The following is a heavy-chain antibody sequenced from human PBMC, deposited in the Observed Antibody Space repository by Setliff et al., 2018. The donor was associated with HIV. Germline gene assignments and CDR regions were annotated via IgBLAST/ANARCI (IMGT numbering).Heavy chain of an antibody. J-gene: IGHJ4*02. D-gene: IGHD1-26*01. CDR3: ARGVVGATYNPFDY. CDR2: IFYSGST. V-gene: IGHV4-39*01. Sequence: PSETLSLTCTVSGGSINSTYYWWGWIRQTPGKGLEWIGNIFYSGSTHYNPSLKSRVSLSVDTSKNQFSLKLTSVTAADTAVYYCARGVVGATYNPFDYWGQGTLVTVSS. CDR1: GGSINSTYYW.